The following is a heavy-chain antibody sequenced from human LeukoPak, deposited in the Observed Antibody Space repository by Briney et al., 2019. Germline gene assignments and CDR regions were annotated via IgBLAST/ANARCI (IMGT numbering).Heavy chain of an antibody. CDR3: ARDATTGDYFFDY. J-gene: IGHJ4*02. D-gene: IGHD3-9*01. Sequence: GRSLRLSCAASGFTVSGYYINWVRQAPGKGLEWGSAIYSGGGTYYADSVKGRFTISRDNSKNTLYLQMNGLRGEDTAVYYCARDATTGDYFFDYWGQGTLVTVSS. CDR1: GFTVSGYY. CDR2: IYSGGGT. V-gene: IGHV3-53*01.